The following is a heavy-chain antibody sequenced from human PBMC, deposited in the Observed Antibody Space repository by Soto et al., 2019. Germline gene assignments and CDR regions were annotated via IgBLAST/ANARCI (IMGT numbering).Heavy chain of an antibody. CDR2: TYYRAKWYN. CDR1: WDIVSSNSAA. J-gene: IGHJ6*02. V-gene: IGHV6-1*01. CDR3: ARVWNYVGYYYYGMDV. D-gene: IGHD1-7*01. Sequence: QTLSLTCVFSWDIVSSNSAAWNWIRQSPSRGLEWLGRTYYRAKWYNDYAVSVKSRITINPDTSNNQFSLQLNSVTPEDTAVYYCARVWNYVGYYYYGMDVWGQGTTVTVSS.